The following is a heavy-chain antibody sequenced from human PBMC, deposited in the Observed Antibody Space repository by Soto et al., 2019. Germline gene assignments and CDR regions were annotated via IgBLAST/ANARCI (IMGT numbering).Heavy chain of an antibody. D-gene: IGHD2-15*01. Sequence: EVQVLEAGGGLVQPGGSLRLSCAASGFTFSSYAMSWVRQAPGKGLEWVSGISGSGGATYYADSVKGRFTISRDNSKNTLYLQLNRLRGEDTAVYYCPSDRECSGGGGYAEWASDIWGHGTMVTVSS. CDR1: GFTFSSYA. J-gene: IGHJ3*02. CDR3: PSDRECSGGGGYAEWASDI. CDR2: ISGSGGAT. V-gene: IGHV3-23*01.